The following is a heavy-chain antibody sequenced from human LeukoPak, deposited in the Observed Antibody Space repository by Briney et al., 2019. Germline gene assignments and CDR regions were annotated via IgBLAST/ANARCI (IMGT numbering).Heavy chain of an antibody. CDR1: GFIFSNYA. D-gene: IGHD1-26*01. J-gene: IGHJ4*02. CDR2: ISGSGDST. Sequence: GGSLRLSCAASGFIFSNYAMSWVRQTPGKGLEWVATISGSGDSTYYADSVKGRFTISRDNSKNTLYLQMNRLRAEDTAVCYCAVGAQPDFWGQGTLVTVSS. CDR3: AVGAQPDF. V-gene: IGHV3-23*01.